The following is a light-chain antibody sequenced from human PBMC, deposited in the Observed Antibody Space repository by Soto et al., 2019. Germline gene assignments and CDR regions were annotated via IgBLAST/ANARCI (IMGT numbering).Light chain of an antibody. Sequence: DIQMTQSPSSLSASVGDRVTITCRASQGISTYLVWYQQRQGRAPKLLIYDASSLLSGVPSRFSGSGSGTDFTLTISSRQPEDFANYYCQQSYRTPYTFGQGTKLETK. J-gene: IGKJ2*01. CDR2: DAS. CDR1: QGISTY. CDR3: QQSYRTPYT. V-gene: IGKV1-39*01.